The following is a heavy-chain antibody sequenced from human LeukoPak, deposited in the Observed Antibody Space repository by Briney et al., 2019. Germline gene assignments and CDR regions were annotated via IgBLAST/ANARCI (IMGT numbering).Heavy chain of an antibody. CDR1: GFTFSSYW. CDR2: INWSGGST. CDR3: ARDLASTDV. V-gene: IGHV3-20*04. J-gene: IGHJ6*04. Sequence: GGSLRLSCAASGFTFSSYWMSWVRQAPGKGLEWVSGINWSGGSTGYADSVQGRFTISRDNAKNSLYLQMNSLRADDTALYYCARDLASTDVWGKGTTVTVSS. D-gene: IGHD3-16*01.